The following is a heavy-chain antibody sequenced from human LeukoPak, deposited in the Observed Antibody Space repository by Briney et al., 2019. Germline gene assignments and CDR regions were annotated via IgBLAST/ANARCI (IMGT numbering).Heavy chain of an antibody. CDR3: ARSLTGTTFGMDV. J-gene: IGHJ6*02. D-gene: IGHD1-7*01. Sequence: GESLKISCKGSGYSFSTYWIAWARQMPGKGLEWMGIIYPGDSDTKYSPSFQGQVTISADKSINTAYLQWSSLKASDIAMYYCARSLTGTTFGMDVWGQGTTVTVSS. CDR2: IYPGDSDT. V-gene: IGHV5-51*01. CDR1: GYSFSTYW.